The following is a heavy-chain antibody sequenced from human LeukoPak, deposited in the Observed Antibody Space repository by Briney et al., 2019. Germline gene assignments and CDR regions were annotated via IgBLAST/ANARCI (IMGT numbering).Heavy chain of an antibody. Sequence: GGSLRLSCAASGFTFSSYGMHWVRQAPGKGLEWVAYIRYDGSNKYYADSVKGRFTISRDNSKNTLYLQMNSLRAEDTAVYYCAKDREWELQPDYSDYWGQGTLVTVSS. J-gene: IGHJ4*02. CDR2: IRYDGSNK. CDR1: GFTFSSYG. CDR3: AKDREWELQPDYSDY. D-gene: IGHD1-26*01. V-gene: IGHV3-30*02.